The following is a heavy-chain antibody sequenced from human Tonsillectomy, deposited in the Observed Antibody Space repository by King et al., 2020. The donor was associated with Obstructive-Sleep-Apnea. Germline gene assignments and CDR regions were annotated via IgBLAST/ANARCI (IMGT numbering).Heavy chain of an antibody. J-gene: IGHJ4*02. V-gene: IGHV4-30-4*01. CDR2: IYYSGST. CDR1: GGSISSGDYY. D-gene: IGHD5-12*01. Sequence: QLQESGPGLVKPSQTLSLTCTVSGGSISSGDYYWSWIRPPPGKGLEWMGYIYYSGSTSYNPSLKSRVTISVDTSKNQFSLKLNSVTAADTAVYYWATRGHSGYDYGAFDYWGQGTLVTVSS. CDR3: ATRGHSGYDYGAFDY.